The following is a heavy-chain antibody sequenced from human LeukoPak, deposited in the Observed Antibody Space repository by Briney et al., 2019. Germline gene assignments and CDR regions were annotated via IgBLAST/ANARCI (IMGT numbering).Heavy chain of an antibody. J-gene: IGHJ4*02. D-gene: IGHD6-13*01. CDR3: ASLSSWYGYFDY. V-gene: IGHV1-69*01. Sequence: SVKVSCKASGGTFSSYAISWVRQAPGQGLEWMGGIIPIFGTANYAQKFQGRVTITADESTSTAYMELSSLRSEDTAVYYCASLSSWYGYFDYWGQGTLVTVSS. CDR1: GGTFSSYA. CDR2: IIPIFGTA.